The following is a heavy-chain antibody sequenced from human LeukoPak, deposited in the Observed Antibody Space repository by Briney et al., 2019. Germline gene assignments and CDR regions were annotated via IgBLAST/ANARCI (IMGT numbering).Heavy chain of an antibody. V-gene: IGHV3-30*02. J-gene: IGHJ4*02. Sequence: GGSLRLSCAASGFTFSSYGMHWVRQAPGKGLEWVAFIRYDGSNKYYADSVKGRFTISRDNSKNTLYLQMNSLRAEDTAVYYCARDLYCGGDCYILDYWGQGTLVTVSS. CDR1: GFTFSSYG. CDR2: IRYDGSNK. CDR3: ARDLYCGGDCYILDY. D-gene: IGHD2-21*01.